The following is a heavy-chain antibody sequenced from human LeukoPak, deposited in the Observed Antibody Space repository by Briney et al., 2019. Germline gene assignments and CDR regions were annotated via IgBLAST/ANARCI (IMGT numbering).Heavy chain of an antibody. V-gene: IGHV3-23*01. J-gene: IGHJ4*02. CDR3: AKPIDSSGYYVFDY. CDR1: GFTFSSYA. CDR2: ISGGGART. D-gene: IGHD3-22*01. Sequence: PGGSLRLSCAPSGFTFSSYAMSWVRQAQGKGLEWVSVISGGGARTYYAVSVKGRFTISRDNSKNTLYLQMNSQRAEDTAVYYCAKPIDSSGYYVFDYWGQGTLVTVSS.